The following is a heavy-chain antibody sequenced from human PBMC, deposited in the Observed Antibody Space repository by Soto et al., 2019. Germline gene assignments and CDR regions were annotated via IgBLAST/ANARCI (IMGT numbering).Heavy chain of an antibody. J-gene: IGHJ6*02. CDR2: IIPIFGTP. CDR1: GGTFTNYA. CDR3: ARDHLILPAHDFFYGSDV. Sequence: SVKVSCKASGGTFTNYAFSWVRQAPGQGLEWMGGIIPIFGTPDYAQRFQGRVTITADESTRTASMELSSLRSDDTAVYYCARDHLILPAHDFFYGSDVWGRGATVTVSS. V-gene: IGHV1-69*13. D-gene: IGHD2-21*02.